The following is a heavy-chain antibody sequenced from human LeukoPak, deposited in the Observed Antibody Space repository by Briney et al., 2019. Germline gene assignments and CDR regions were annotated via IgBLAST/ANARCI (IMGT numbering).Heavy chain of an antibody. Sequence: SETLSLTCAVSGGSISSSNWWTWVRQPPGKGLEWIGEIQHGGSTNYNPSLKSRVTISVDTSKNQFSLNLSSVTAADTAVYFCARGVRIAVAAPHLNYWGQGTLVTVSS. CDR3: ARGVRIAVAAPHLNY. CDR2: IQHGGST. D-gene: IGHD6-19*01. J-gene: IGHJ4*02. V-gene: IGHV4-4*02. CDR1: GGSISSSNW.